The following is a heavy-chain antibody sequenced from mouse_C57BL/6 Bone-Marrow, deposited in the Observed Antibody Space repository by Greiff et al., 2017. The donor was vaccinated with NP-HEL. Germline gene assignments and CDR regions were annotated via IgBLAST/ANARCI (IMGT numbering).Heavy chain of an antibody. CDR1: GYTFTSYW. V-gene: IGHV1-64*01. J-gene: IGHJ4*01. CDR3: AVYGIYVYAMDY. CDR2: IHPNSGST. D-gene: IGHD2-1*01. Sequence: VQLQQPGAELVKPGASVKLSCKASGYTFTSYWMHWVKQRPGQGLEWIGMIHPNSGSTNYNEKFKSKATLTVDKSSSTAYMQLSILTSEDSAFYYCAVYGIYVYAMDYWGQGTSVPVSS.